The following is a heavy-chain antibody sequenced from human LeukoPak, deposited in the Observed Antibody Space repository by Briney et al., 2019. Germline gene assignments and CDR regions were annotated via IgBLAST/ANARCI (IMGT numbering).Heavy chain of an antibody. J-gene: IGHJ4*02. D-gene: IGHD2-8*01. CDR1: GFTFSSNW. V-gene: IGHV3-74*01. CDR3: AGRDCTNGLCQFDY. CDR2: IDRDGSST. Sequence: GGSLRLSCAASGFTFSSNWMHWVRQAPGKGLVWVSRIDRDGSSTTYADSVKGRFTISRDNAKNTLYLQMNSLRAEDTAIYYCAGRDCTNGLCQFDYWGQGTLVTVSS.